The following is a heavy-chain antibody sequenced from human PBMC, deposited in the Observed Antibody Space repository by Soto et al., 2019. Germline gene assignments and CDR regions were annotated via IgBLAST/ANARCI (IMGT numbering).Heavy chain of an antibody. D-gene: IGHD1-7*01. CDR2: VHHSGRT. CDR3: ARGQPYNYNYNYFDY. J-gene: IGHJ4*02. Sequence: SETLSLTCATYGGSFDGYLWSWIRQPPGKGLEWIGEVHHSGRTKYNSSLKSRVTISGDMSKKQFSLKVNSVTTADTAVYYCARGQPYNYNYNYFDYWGQGTPVTVSS. V-gene: IGHV4-34*01. CDR1: GGSFDGYL.